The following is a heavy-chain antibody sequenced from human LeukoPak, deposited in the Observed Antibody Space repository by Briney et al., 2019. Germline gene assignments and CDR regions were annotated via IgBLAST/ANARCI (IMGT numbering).Heavy chain of an antibody. CDR3: HGRKLAVAPYYYYGMDV. J-gene: IGHJ6*02. V-gene: IGHV4-34*01. CDR1: GGSFSGYY. Sequence: PSENLSLTCAVYGGSFSGYYWSWIRQPPGKGLEWIGEINHSGSTNYNPSLKSRVAISVDTSKNQFSLKLSSVTAADTAVYYCHGRKLAVAPYYYYGMDVWGQGTTVTVSS. CDR2: INHSGST. D-gene: IGHD6-19*01.